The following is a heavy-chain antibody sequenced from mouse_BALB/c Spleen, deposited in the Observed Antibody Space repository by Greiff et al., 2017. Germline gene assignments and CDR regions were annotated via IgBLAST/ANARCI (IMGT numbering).Heavy chain of an antibody. D-gene: IGHD2-14*01. Sequence: QVQLQQSAAELARPGASVKMSCKASGYTFTSYTMHWVKQRPGQGLEWIGYINPSSGYTEYNQKFKDKTTLTADKSSSTAYMQLSSLTSEDSAVYYCARSRVRRGDFDYWGQGTTLTVSS. V-gene: IGHV1-4*02. CDR3: ARSRVRRGDFDY. J-gene: IGHJ2*01. CDR2: INPSSGYT. CDR1: GYTFTSYT.